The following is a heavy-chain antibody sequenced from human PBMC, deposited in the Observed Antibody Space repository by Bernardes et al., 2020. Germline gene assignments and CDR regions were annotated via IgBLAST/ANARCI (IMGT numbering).Heavy chain of an antibody. J-gene: IGHJ5*02. CDR2: IYSGGST. Sequence: GRSLRLFCAASGFTVSSNYMSWVRQAPGKGLEWVSVIYSGGSTYYADSVKGRFTISRDNSKNTLYLQMNSLRAEDTAVYYCARGVTMVQGPSIRGHWFDPWGQGTLVTVSS. V-gene: IGHV3-53*01. D-gene: IGHD3-10*01. CDR3: ARGVTMVQGPSIRGHWFDP. CDR1: GFTVSSNY.